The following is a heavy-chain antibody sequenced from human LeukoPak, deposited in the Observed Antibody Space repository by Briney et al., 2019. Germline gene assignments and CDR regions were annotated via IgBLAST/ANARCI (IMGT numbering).Heavy chain of an antibody. D-gene: IGHD6-19*01. J-gene: IGHJ5*02. Sequence: SETLSLTCTVSGGSISSSSYYWGWIRQPPGKGLEWIGSIYYSGSTYYNPSLKSRVTISVDTSKNQFSLKLSSVTAADTAVYYCARRLAVAAYNWFDPWGQGTLVTVSS. V-gene: IGHV4-39*07. CDR1: GGSISSSSYY. CDR3: ARRLAVAAYNWFDP. CDR2: IYYSGST.